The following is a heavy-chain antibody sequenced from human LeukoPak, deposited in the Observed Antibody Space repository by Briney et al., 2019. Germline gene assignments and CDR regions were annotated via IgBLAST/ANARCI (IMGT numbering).Heavy chain of an antibody. Sequence: GGSLRLSCAASGFTFSSYAMSWVRQAPGKGLEWVSAISGSGGSTYYADSVKGRFTMSRDNSKNTLYLQMNSLRAEDTAVYYCAKEASYCTNGVCYSRIFDTWGQGTLVTVSS. D-gene: IGHD2-8*01. V-gene: IGHV3-23*01. CDR2: ISGSGGST. CDR3: AKEASYCTNGVCYSRIFDT. CDR1: GFTFSSYA. J-gene: IGHJ5*02.